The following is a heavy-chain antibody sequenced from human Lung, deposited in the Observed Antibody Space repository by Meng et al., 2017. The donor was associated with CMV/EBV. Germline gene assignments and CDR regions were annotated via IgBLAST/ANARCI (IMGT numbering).Heavy chain of an antibody. Sequence: GGSLRLSCAASGFRFSSHGMHWVRQAPGKGLEWVAYIGYDGTNDKIKNSVKGRFTISRDNSKNTLYLQMDRLTPEDTAAYYCAKEGGNSASPVYFYFGMDVWGQGTTVTVSS. V-gene: IGHV3-30*02. D-gene: IGHD1-7*01. J-gene: IGHJ6*02. CDR1: GFRFSSHG. CDR3: AKEGGNSASPVYFYFGMDV. CDR2: IGYDGTND.